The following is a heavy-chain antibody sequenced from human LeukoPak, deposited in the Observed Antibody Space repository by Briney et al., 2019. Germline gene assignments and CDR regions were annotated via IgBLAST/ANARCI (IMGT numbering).Heavy chain of an antibody. CDR2: IYTGGST. CDR3: ARVSSGYCASWPNNCFDP. Sequence: GGSLRLSCAASGFTVSSYMSWVRQAPGKGLECVSVIYTGGSTYYAESVKGRFTISRDSSKNAVYLQMNTLRAEDTAVYYCARVSSGYCASWPNNCFDPWGQGTLVTVSS. J-gene: IGHJ5*02. V-gene: IGHV3-53*01. D-gene: IGHD2-8*02. CDR1: GFTVSSY.